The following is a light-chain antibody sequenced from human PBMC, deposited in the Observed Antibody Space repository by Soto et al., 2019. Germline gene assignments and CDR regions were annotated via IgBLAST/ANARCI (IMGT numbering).Light chain of an antibody. Sequence: EIVLTQSPGTLSLSPGERATLSCRASQSISDTLAWYQQKPGQAPRLLIHGASTRAPGFPARFSGSGSGTDFTLTISSLQSEDFAVYYCQQYNNWPRTFGQGTKVDI. CDR1: QSISDT. CDR3: QQYNNWPRT. V-gene: IGKV3-15*01. CDR2: GAS. J-gene: IGKJ1*01.